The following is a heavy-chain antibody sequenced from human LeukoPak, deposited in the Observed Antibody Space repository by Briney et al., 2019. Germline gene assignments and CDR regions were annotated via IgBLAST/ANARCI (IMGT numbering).Heavy chain of an antibody. CDR1: GFTFSSYG. CDR3: AKETSDIYCSGGSCYAPGDAFDI. V-gene: IGHV3-30*02. J-gene: IGHJ3*02. D-gene: IGHD2-15*01. Sequence: GGSLRLSFAASGFTFSSYGMHWVRQAPGKGLEWVAFIRYDGSNKYYADSVKGRFTISRDNSKNTLYLQMNSLRAEDTAVYYCAKETSDIYCSGGSCYAPGDAFDIWGQGTMVTVSS. CDR2: IRYDGSNK.